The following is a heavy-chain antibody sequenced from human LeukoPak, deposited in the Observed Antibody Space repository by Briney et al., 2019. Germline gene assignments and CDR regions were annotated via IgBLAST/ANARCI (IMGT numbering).Heavy chain of an antibody. CDR3: AKSSYSIFDY. Sequence: SETLSLTCTVSGYSISSGYYWGWIRQPPGKGLEWIGSIYHSGSTYYNPSLKSRVTISVDTSKNQFSLKLSSVTAADTAVYYCAKSSYSIFDYWGQGTLVTVSS. CDR1: GYSISSGYY. V-gene: IGHV4-38-2*02. D-gene: IGHD5-18*01. J-gene: IGHJ4*02. CDR2: IYHSGST.